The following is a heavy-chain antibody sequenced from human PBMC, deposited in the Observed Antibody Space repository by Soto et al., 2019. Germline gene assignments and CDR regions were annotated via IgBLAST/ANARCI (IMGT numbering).Heavy chain of an antibody. D-gene: IGHD3-22*01. CDR1: GYSFTSYW. CDR2: IYPGDSDT. Sequence: GESLKISCKGSGYSFTSYWIGWVRQMPGKGLEWMGIIYPGDSDTRYSPSFQGQVTISADKSISTAYLQWSSLKASDTAMYYCARSGPNDSGYYYGYAFDIWGQGTMVTVS. J-gene: IGHJ3*02. CDR3: ARSGPNDSGYYYGYAFDI. V-gene: IGHV5-51*01.